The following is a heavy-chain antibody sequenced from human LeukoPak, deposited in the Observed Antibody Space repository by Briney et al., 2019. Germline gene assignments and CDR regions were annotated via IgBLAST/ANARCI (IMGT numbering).Heavy chain of an antibody. CDR2: ISSSGSTI. D-gene: IGHD2-2*02. CDR3: ARGDTVVVPAAIDGFDY. CDR1: GFTFSDYY. J-gene: IGHJ4*02. V-gene: IGHV3-11*01. Sequence: PGGSLRLSCAASGFTFSDYYMSWIRQAPGKGLEWVSYISSSGSTIYYADSVKGRFTISRDNAKNSLYLQMNSLRAEDTAVYYCARGDTVVVPAAIDGFDYWGQGTLVTVSS.